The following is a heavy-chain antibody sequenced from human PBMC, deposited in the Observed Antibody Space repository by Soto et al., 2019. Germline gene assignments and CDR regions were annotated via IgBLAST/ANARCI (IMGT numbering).Heavy chain of an antibody. CDR1: GFTFNTHW. CDR3: ARAMTSVGAAAKGDF. Sequence: EVQLVESGGGLILPGGSLRLSCAASGFTFNTHWMHWVRQAPGKGLVWVSRINSDGSITDYADSVKGRFSISRDNPRNTLYPQMNSLSPEDTAVYYCARAMTSVGAAAKGDFWGQGTLVTVSS. D-gene: IGHD2-15*01. J-gene: IGHJ4*02. CDR2: INSDGSIT. V-gene: IGHV3-74*01.